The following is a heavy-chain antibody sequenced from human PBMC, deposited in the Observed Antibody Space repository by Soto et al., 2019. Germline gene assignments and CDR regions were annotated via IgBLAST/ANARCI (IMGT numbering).Heavy chain of an antibody. CDR2: IYYSGST. CDR1: GGSISSSSYY. CDR3: AGQPTAGSFYDLGSYYYYYGMDV. Sequence: PSETLSLTCTVSGGSISSSSYYWGWIRQPPGKGLEWIGSIYYSGSTYYNPSLKSRVTISVDTAKNQFSLNLSSVTAADSAVYYCAGQPTAGSFYDLGSYYYYYGMDVWGQGTTVTVSS. V-gene: IGHV4-39*01. D-gene: IGHD3-16*01. J-gene: IGHJ6*02.